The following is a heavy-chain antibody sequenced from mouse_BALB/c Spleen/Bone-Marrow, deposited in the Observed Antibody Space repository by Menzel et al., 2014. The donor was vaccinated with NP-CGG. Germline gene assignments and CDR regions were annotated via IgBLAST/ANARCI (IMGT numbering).Heavy chain of an antibody. J-gene: IGHJ4*01. CDR2: IWGDGRT. V-gene: IGHV2-6-7*01. D-gene: IGHD1-1*01. CDR1: GFSLTGYG. Sequence: VKLVESGPGLVAPSQSLSITCTASGFSLTGYGLNWVRQPPGKGLEWLGMIWGDGRTDYNSALKSRLSISKDNSKSQVFLKMNSLQTDDTARYYCARHYGSNYYAMDYWGQGTSVTVSS. CDR3: ARHYGSNYYAMDY.